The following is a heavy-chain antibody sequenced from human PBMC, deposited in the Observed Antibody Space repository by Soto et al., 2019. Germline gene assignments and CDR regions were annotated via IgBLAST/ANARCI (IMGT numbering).Heavy chain of an antibody. CDR1: GGTFSSYA. CDR2: IIPIFGTA. V-gene: IGHV1-69*13. J-gene: IGHJ5*02. Sequence: WASVKVSCKASGGTFSSYAISWVRQAPGQGLEWMGGIIPIFGTANYAQKFQGRVTITADESTSTAYMELSSLRSEDTAVYYCARSRREWEPDISHNWFDPWGQGTLVTVSS. D-gene: IGHD1-26*01. CDR3: ARSRREWEPDISHNWFDP.